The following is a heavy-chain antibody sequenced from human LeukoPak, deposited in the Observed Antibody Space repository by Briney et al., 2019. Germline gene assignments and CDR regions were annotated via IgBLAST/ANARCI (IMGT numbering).Heavy chain of an antibody. D-gene: IGHD3-22*01. CDR2: INPNSGGT. Sequence: GASVKVSCKASGYTFTGYYMHWVRQAPGQGLEWMRWINPNSGGTNYAQKFQGRVTMTRDTSISTAYMELSRLRSDDTAVYYCARPDYYDSSGLDYWGQGTLVTVSS. CDR1: GYTFTGYY. J-gene: IGHJ4*02. V-gene: IGHV1-2*02. CDR3: ARPDYYDSSGLDY.